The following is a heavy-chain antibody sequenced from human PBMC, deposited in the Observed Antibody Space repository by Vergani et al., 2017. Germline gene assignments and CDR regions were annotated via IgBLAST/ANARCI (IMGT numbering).Heavy chain of an antibody. CDR2: IYTSGST. CDR3: AEGPPFSGYSSSWYYLVY. J-gene: IGHJ4*02. V-gene: IGHV4-4*07. D-gene: IGHD6-13*01. CDR1: GGSISSYY. Sequence: QVQLQESGPGLVKPSETLSLTCTVSGGSISSYYWSWIRQPAGKGLEWIGRIYTSGSTNYNPSLKSRVTMSVDTSKNQFSLKLSSVTAADTAVYYCAEGPPFSGYSSSWYYLVYWGQGTLVTVSS.